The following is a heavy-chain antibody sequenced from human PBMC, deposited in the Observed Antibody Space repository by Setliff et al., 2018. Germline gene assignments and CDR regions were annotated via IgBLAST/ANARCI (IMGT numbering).Heavy chain of an antibody. J-gene: IGHJ6*03. D-gene: IGHD3-22*01. V-gene: IGHV1-69*05. CDR3: ARRNFYYDSSGFALYYYYMDV. CDR1: GGTFSNYD. Sequence: SVKVSCKASGGTFSNYDISWVRQAPGQGLEWMGGIIPIFGTTNYAQRFQGRVTITTDESTSTAYMELRSLRSDDTAVYYCARRNFYYDSSGFALYYYYMDVWGKGTTVTVSS. CDR2: IIPIFGTT.